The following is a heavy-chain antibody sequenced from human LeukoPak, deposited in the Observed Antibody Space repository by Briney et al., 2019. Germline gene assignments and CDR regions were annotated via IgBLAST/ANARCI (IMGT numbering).Heavy chain of an antibody. J-gene: IGHJ3*02. Sequence: GGSLRLSCAASGFTFSDYYMSWIRQAPGKGLEWVSYINSGGSTIYYADSVKGRFTISRDNAKNSLYLQMNSLRAHDTGLYYCRELGYYYDSSGYPPTRDDAFDICGQRTMVTVSS. CDR1: GFTFSDYY. V-gene: IGHV3-11*01. CDR3: RELGYYYDSSGYPPTRDDAFDI. CDR2: INSGGSTI. D-gene: IGHD3-22*01.